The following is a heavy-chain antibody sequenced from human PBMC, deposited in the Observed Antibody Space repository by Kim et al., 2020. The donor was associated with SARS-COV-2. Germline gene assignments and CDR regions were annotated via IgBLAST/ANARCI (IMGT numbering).Heavy chain of an antibody. CDR2: TYYRSRWYR. D-gene: IGHD3-10*01. J-gene: IGHJ6*02. V-gene: IGHV6-1*01. CDR1: GDSVSSNSAA. CDR3: ARWWGRGVGYNYYGMDV. Sequence: SQTLSLSCAISGDSVSSNSAAWNWIRQSPSRGLEWLGRTYYRSRWYRDYAVSVNSRITINADTSKNQFSLQLNSVTPEDTAVYYCARWWGRGVGYNYYGMDVWGQGTLVTVSS.